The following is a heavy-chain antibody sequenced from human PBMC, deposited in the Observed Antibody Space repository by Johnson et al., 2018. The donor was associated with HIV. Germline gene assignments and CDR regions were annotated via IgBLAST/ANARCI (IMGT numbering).Heavy chain of an antibody. D-gene: IGHD3-22*01. CDR3: AKFSTWGSGYYAFDI. CDR1: GFTFSSYG. J-gene: IGHJ3*02. V-gene: IGHV3-33*06. Sequence: QLVESGGGVVQPGRSLRLSCAASGFTFSSYGMHWVRQAPGKGLEWVAVIWYDGSNKYYADSVKGRFTISRDNSKNTLYLQMNSLRAEDTAIYYCAKFSTWGSGYYAFDIWGQGTIVTVSS. CDR2: IWYDGSNK.